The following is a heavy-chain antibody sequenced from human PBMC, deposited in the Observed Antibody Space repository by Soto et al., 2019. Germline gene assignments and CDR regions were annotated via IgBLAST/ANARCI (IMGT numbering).Heavy chain of an antibody. CDR2: ISAYNGNT. CDR1: GYTFTSYA. V-gene: IGHV1-18*01. J-gene: IGHJ4*02. D-gene: IGHD3-10*01. CDR3: ARWWFGEFVDYSDF. Sequence: QVQLVQSGAEVKKPGASVKVSCKASGYTFTSYAISWVRQAPGQGLEWMGRISAYNGNTNYAQKLQGRFTMTTNTSTSTAYMELRSLRSDDTAVYYCARWWFGEFVDYSDFWGQGTLVTVSS.